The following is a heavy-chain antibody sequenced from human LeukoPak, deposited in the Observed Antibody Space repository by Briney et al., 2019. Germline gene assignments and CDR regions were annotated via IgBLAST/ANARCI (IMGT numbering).Heavy chain of an antibody. D-gene: IGHD1-26*01. CDR3: ARDNYLVGATDYFDY. CDR1: GFTFSSYW. CDR2: IKQDGSEK. Sequence: GGSLRLSYAASGFTFSSYWMSWVRQAPGKGLEWVANIKQDGSEKYYVDSVKGRFTISRDNAKNSLYLQMNSLRAEDTAVYYCARDNYLVGATDYFDYWGQGTLVTVSS. J-gene: IGHJ4*02. V-gene: IGHV3-7*01.